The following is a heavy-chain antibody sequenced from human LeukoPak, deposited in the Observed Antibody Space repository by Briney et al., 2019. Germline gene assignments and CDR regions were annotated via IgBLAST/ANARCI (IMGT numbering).Heavy chain of an antibody. CDR1: RFIFSNYG. D-gene: IGHD3-10*01. CDR2: IWFDGGNT. V-gene: IGHV3-33*01. Sequence: PGGSLRLSCAASRFIFSNYGMHWVRQAPGKGLEWVAVIWFDGGNTYYADSVKGRFTISRDNSNNTLYLQMNSLRAEDTAVYYCARDSAKLWFQGMDVWGQGTTVTVSS. J-gene: IGHJ6*02. CDR3: ARDSAKLWFQGMDV.